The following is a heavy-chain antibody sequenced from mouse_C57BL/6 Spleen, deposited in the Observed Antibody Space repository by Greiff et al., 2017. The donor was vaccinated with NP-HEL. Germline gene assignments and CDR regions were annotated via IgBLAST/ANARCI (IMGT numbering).Heavy chain of an antibody. CDR2: ISSGSSTI. V-gene: IGHV5-17*01. J-gene: IGHJ3*01. D-gene: IGHD2-1*01. Sequence: EVKVVESGGGLVKPGGSLKLSCAASGFTFSDYGMHWVRQAPEKGLEWVAYISSGSSTIYYADTVKGRFTISRDKAKNTLFLQITSVRSEDTAMYYCARESLLGGFAYWGQGTLVTVSA. CDR1: GFTFSDYG. CDR3: ARESLLGGFAY.